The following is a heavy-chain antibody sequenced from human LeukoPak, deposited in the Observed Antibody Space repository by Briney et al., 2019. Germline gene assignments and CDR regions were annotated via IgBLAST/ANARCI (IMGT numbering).Heavy chain of an antibody. Sequence: GGSLRLSCAASGFTFSSYDMHWVRQPTGKGLEWVSAIGPAGDTYYSHSVKGRFTISRENAKNSLYLHMNSLSAGDTAVYFCARGHMLTGYYNFAWFDPWGQGALVTVSS. CDR1: GFTFSSYD. CDR2: IGPAGDT. CDR3: ARGHMLTGYYNFAWFDP. J-gene: IGHJ5*02. V-gene: IGHV3-13*01. D-gene: IGHD3-9*01.